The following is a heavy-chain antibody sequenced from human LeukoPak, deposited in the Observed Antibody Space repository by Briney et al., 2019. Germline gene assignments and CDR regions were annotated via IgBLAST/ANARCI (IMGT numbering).Heavy chain of an antibody. CDR3: ARGPCYDTSDYFIY. V-gene: IGHV4-34*01. Sequence: SETLSLTCAVYGGSFSGYYWSWIRQPPGKGLEWIGKINHSGSTNYNPSLKSRVTISVDTSKNQFSLKLSSVTAADTAVYSCARGPCYDTSDYFIYWSQGTLVTVSS. D-gene: IGHD3-22*01. J-gene: IGHJ4*02. CDR1: GGSFSGYY. CDR2: INHSGST.